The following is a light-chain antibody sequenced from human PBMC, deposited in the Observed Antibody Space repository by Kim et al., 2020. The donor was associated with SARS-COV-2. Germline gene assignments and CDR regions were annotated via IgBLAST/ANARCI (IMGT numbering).Light chain of an antibody. V-gene: IGLV2-14*03. Sequence: GQSVTMSCTGTSSDVGGYNYFSWYQQHPGKASKLMIYDVTKRPSGVSNRFSGSKSGNTASLTISGLQAEDEADYYCTSYTRSDTLVFGGGTQLTV. CDR2: DVT. CDR3: TSYTRSDTLV. CDR1: SSDVGGYNY. J-gene: IGLJ2*01.